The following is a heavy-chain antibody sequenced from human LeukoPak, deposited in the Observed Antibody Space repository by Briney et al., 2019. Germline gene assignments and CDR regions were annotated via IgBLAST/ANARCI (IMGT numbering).Heavy chain of an antibody. Sequence: SETLSLTCTVSGYSISSGYYWGWIRQPPGKRLEWIGSIYSSGSTYYNPTLKSRVTISIDTSRTQVSLKLNSVTAADTAVYYCAKGDNNTWDPDGRHFGYWGQGTLVSVSS. CDR1: GYSISSGYY. V-gene: IGHV4-38-2*02. J-gene: IGHJ4*02. CDR3: AKGDNNTWDPDGRHFGY. CDR2: IYSSGST. D-gene: IGHD1/OR15-1a*01.